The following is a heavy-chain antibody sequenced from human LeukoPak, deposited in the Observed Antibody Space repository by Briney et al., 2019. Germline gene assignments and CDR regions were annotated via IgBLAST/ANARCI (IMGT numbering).Heavy chain of an antibody. J-gene: IGHJ6*02. D-gene: IGHD1-26*01. V-gene: IGHV3-30-3*01. Sequence: GGSLRLSCAASEFSFSSYDMHWVRQAPDKGLEWVAVISYDGSNKNYADSVKGRFIISRDNSKNTLSLQMNSLRPEDTALYYCASEGPHSGSFLYFYYFGMDVWGQGTTVTVSS. CDR3: ASEGPHSGSFLYFYYFGMDV. CDR2: ISYDGSNK. CDR1: EFSFSSYD.